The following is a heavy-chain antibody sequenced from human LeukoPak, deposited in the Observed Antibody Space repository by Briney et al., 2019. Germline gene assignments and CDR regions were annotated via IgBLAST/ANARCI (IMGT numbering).Heavy chain of an antibody. D-gene: IGHD3-3*01. Sequence: SETLSLTCTVSGNSFGDYYWSWIRQPAGKGLEWIGRIYTSGSTNYNPSLKSRVTMSVDTSKNQFSLKLSSVTAADTAVYYCARDLSGYDYYYMDVWGKGTTVTISS. CDR1: GNSFGDYY. V-gene: IGHV4-4*07. J-gene: IGHJ6*03. CDR3: ARDLSGYDYYYMDV. CDR2: IYTSGST.